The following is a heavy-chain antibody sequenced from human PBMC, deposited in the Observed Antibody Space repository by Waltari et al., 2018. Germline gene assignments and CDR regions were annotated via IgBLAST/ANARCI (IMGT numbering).Heavy chain of an antibody. CDR3: AREGSLGGRYVGWFDS. Sequence: EVQLVESGGGLVKPGGSLRLSCAASGFTFTNHNMIWVRQAPGKGLGCVSFISSSSTYIYYGDSVRGRFSVSRDNAKNSLYLQMNSLRAEDTAVYYCAREGSLGGRYVGWFDSWGQGTLVAVSS. CDR2: ISSSSTYI. D-gene: IGHD3-16*01. CDR1: GFTFTNHN. J-gene: IGHJ5*01. V-gene: IGHV3-21*05.